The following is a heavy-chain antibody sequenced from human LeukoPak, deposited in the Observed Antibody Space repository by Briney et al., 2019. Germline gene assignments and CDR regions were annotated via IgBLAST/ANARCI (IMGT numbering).Heavy chain of an antibody. CDR2: INWNGGST. J-gene: IGHJ4*02. V-gene: IGHV3-20*03. Sequence: SGGSLRVSSAAPRFTPDDYGKRSGRQAPGKGLEWVSGINWNGGSTGYADSVKGRFTISRDNAKNSLYLQMNSLRAEDTALYYGASSPIRYSGYDYYWGQGTLVTVSS. CDR1: RFTPDDYG. CDR3: ASSPIRYSGYDYY. D-gene: IGHD5-12*01.